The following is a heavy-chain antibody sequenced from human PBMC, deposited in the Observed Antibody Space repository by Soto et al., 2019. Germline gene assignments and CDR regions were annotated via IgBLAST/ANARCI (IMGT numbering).Heavy chain of an antibody. D-gene: IGHD4-17*01. CDR1: GYTFTNYG. J-gene: IGHJ4*02. Sequence: QVQLVQSGPEVKKPGASGKVSCKASGYTFTNYGVSWVRQAPGQGLEWMGWISPNNGNTQFAQKFQDRVTLTIDTSTTTAYMEVRSLISDDTAVYDCAKFDFGDSYFDSGGQGTLVTVSS. CDR2: ISPNNGNT. V-gene: IGHV1-18*01. CDR3: AKFDFGDSYFDS.